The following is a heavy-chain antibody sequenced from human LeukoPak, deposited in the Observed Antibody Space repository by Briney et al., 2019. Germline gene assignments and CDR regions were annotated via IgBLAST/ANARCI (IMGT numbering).Heavy chain of an antibody. CDR1: GITLSNYG. D-gene: IGHD3-10*01. Sequence: HAGGSLRLSCAVSGITLSNYGMSWVRQAPGKGLEWVAGLSGSGGGTNYADSVQGRFTISRDNPKNTLYLQMNSLRAEDTAVYFCAKRGVVIRVCLVGFHKEAYYFDSWGQGALVTVSS. J-gene: IGHJ4*02. CDR3: AKRGVVIRVCLVGFHKEAYYFDS. CDR2: LSGSGGGT. V-gene: IGHV3-23*01.